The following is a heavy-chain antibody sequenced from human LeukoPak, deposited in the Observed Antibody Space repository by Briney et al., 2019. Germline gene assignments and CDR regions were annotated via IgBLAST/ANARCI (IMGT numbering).Heavy chain of an antibody. D-gene: IGHD3-10*01. CDR1: GFTFSSYA. V-gene: IGHV3-30-3*01. CDR3: ARDGLYYRFDY. CDR2: ISYDGSNK. Sequence: GGSLRLSCAASGFTFSSYAMHWVRQAPGKGLEWVAVISYDGSNKYYADSVKGRFTISRDNSKNTLYLQMNSLRAEDMAVYYCARDGLYYRFDYWGQGTLVTVSS. J-gene: IGHJ4*02.